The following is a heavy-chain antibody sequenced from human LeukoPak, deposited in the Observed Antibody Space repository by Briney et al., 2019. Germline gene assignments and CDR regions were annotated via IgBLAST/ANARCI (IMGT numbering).Heavy chain of an antibody. CDR3: AATIAAGPRGWFDP. Sequence: GASVKVSCKASEFTFTSSAMQWARQARGQRLDWIGWIVVGSGYTNYAQKFQERVTITRDMSTSTAYMELSSLTSEDTAVYYCAATIAAGPRGWFDPWGQGTLVTVSS. J-gene: IGHJ5*02. CDR2: IVVGSGYT. V-gene: IGHV1-58*02. D-gene: IGHD6-13*01. CDR1: EFTFTSSA.